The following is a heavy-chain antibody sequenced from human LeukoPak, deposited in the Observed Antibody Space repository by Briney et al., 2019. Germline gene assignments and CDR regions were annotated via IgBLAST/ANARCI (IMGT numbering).Heavy chain of an antibody. CDR1: GGSISSGSYY. J-gene: IGHJ5*02. CDR2: IYTSGST. Sequence: PSETLSLTCTVSGGSISSGSYYWSWIRQPAGRGLEWIGRIYTSGSTNYNPSLKSRVTMSVDMSKNQFSLKLNSVTAADTAVYYCARDRVGSGWYVRWFDPWGQGTLVSVSS. D-gene: IGHD6-19*01. CDR3: ARDRVGSGWYVRWFDP. V-gene: IGHV4-61*02.